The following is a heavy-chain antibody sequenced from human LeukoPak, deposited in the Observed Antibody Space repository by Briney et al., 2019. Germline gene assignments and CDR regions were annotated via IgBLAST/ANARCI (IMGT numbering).Heavy chain of an antibody. J-gene: IGHJ3*02. CDR1: GGSVSSGTYY. Sequence: SATLSLTCTVSGGSVSSGTYYWNWIRQPAEKGREWIGRIYTSGRTNYNPSLKSRVTISVDTSKNQFSLKLTSVTAADTAVYYCASQTLTDDAFDIWGQGTMVTVSS. CDR2: IYTSGRT. V-gene: IGHV4-61*02. CDR3: ASQTLTDDAFDI. D-gene: IGHD1-20*01.